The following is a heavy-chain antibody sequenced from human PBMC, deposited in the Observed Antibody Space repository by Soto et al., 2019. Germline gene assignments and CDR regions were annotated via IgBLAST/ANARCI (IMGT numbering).Heavy chain of an antibody. CDR2: IIPVRGAP. CDR1: GGTFSSDS. Sequence: QVQLVQSGAEVKKSGSSVKVSCKASGGTFSSDSISWVRQAPGQGLEWMGGIIPVRGAPDYAQKFQGRVTITADESTRPGYMELSSLKPEDTAVYYCAHAALYYGSGGTWGQGTLVTVSS. D-gene: IGHD3-10*01. V-gene: IGHV1-69*11. J-gene: IGHJ5*02. CDR3: AHAALYYGSGGT.